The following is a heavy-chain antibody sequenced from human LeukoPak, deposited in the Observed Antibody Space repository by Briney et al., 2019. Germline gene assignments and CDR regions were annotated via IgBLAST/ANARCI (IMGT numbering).Heavy chain of an antibody. V-gene: IGHV3-30*02. Sequence: GGSLRLSCAASGFTFSGYGMHWVRQAPGQGLEWVAFIRSDGSNKYYADSVKGRYIVSRDNSKNTLYLLMNSLRSEDTAVYYCATGGIAAALDRWGQGTLVTVSS. J-gene: IGHJ5*02. CDR2: IRSDGSNK. CDR3: ATGGIAAALDR. D-gene: IGHD6-13*01. CDR1: GFTFSGYG.